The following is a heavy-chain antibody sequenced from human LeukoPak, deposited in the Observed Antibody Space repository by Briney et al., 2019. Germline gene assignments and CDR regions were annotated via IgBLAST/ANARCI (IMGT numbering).Heavy chain of an antibody. J-gene: IGHJ4*02. CDR3: ARGYSSSYRIDY. CDR2: INTDGSST. Sequence: QPGGALRLCCAASGWTSSSYWMHWVCQEPGKGLVWVSRINTDGSSTTYADSVRGRFTISRDNAKNTLYLQMNSLRAEDTAVFYCARGYSSSYRIDYWGQGTLVTVSS. CDR1: GWTSSSYW. V-gene: IGHV3-74*01. D-gene: IGHD6-6*01.